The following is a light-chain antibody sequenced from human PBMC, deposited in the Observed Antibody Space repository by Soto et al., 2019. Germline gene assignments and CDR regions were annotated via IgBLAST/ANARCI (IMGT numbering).Light chain of an antibody. V-gene: IGKV3-20*01. CDR3: QHHWT. Sequence: EIVLTQSPGTLSLSPGERATLSCRASQSVSSSYLAWYQQKPGQAPRLLIYGASSRATGIPDRFSGSGSGTDFTLTISRLEPEDFAVYYCQHHWTFGQGTKVDIK. CDR2: GAS. CDR1: QSVSSSY. J-gene: IGKJ1*01.